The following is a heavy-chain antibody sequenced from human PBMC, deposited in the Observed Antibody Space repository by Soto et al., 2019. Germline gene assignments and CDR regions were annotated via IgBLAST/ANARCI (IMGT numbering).Heavy chain of an antibody. D-gene: IGHD6-6*01. J-gene: IGHJ6*02. CDR1: GFTFSSYA. Sequence: GGSLRLSCAASGFTFSSYAMSWVRQAPGKGLEWVSAISGSGGSTYYADSVKGRFTISRGNSKNTLYLQMNSLRAEDTAVYYCAKDLRLVRTHYYGMDVWGQGTTVTVSS. CDR3: AKDLRLVRTHYYGMDV. CDR2: ISGSGGST. V-gene: IGHV3-23*01.